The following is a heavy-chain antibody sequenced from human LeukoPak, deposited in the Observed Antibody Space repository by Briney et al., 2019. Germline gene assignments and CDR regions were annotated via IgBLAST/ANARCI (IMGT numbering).Heavy chain of an antibody. Sequence: ASVRVSCKASGYTFTNYGITWVRQAPGQGLEWMGWISTHNVNTNYAQKFQGRVTMTTDASTSTAYMELRSLRSDDTAEYYCARDLFPSFYYDSRGPIGYWGQGALATVSS. J-gene: IGHJ4*02. D-gene: IGHD3-22*01. CDR3: ARDLFPSFYYDSRGPIGY. CDR2: ISTHNVNT. CDR1: GYTFTNYG. V-gene: IGHV1-18*04.